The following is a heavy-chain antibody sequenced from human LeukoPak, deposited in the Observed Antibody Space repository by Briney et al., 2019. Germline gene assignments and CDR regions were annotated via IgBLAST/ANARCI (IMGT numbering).Heavy chain of an antibody. Sequence: PGGSLRLSCAASGFTFSSYGMSWVRQAPGKGLEWVSAISGSGGSTYYADSVKGRFTISRDNSKNTLYLQMNSLRAEDTAVYYCAKYQGRSSSPFPMDVWGKGTTVTVSS. CDR3: AKYQGRSSSPFPMDV. CDR2: ISGSGGST. V-gene: IGHV3-23*01. J-gene: IGHJ6*03. CDR1: GFTFSSYG. D-gene: IGHD6-6*01.